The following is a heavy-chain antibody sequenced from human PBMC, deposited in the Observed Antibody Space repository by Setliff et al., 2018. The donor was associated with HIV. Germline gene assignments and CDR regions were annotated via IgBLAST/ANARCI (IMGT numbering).Heavy chain of an antibody. J-gene: IGHJ3*02. D-gene: IGHD2-15*01. Sequence: GGSLRLSCAASGITFSSIDIHWVRQAPGRRPEWVAHSVPDGTRAYYSDPVKGRFTISRDNSKNTVYLQMSSLRPDDTAVYHCAKGPLHGGFDIWGQGTMVTVSS. CDR3: AKGPLHGGFDI. CDR1: GITFSSID. V-gene: IGHV3-30*02. CDR2: SVPDGTRA.